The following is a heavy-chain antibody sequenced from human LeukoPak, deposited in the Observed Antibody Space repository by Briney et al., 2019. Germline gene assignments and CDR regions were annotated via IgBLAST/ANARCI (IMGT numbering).Heavy chain of an antibody. CDR1: GFPFSSYV. CDR3: ARGPLTMTRGFDP. V-gene: IGHV3-30*04. CDR2: ISYDGSNE. J-gene: IGHJ5*02. D-gene: IGHD4-17*01. Sequence: GSLRLSCAASGFPFSSYVMHWVRQAPGKGLEWVAIISYDGSNEYYADSVKGRFTISRDNSKNTLYLQMNSLRAADTAVYYCARGPLTMTRGFDPWGQGTLVTVSS.